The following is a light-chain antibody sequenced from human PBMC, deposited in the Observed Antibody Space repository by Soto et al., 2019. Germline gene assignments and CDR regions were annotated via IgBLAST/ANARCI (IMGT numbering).Light chain of an antibody. CDR3: QQYNSYSWT. J-gene: IGKJ1*01. V-gene: IGKV1-5*03. CDR2: KAS. CDR1: QTISSW. Sequence: IKIKQAPSLAFGSVGDRATITCRASQTISSWLAWYQQTQGKAPKLLIYKASTLKSGVPSRFRGSGSGTECTLTISSRQADDVVTEYCQQYNSYSWTFGQGTKVDIK.